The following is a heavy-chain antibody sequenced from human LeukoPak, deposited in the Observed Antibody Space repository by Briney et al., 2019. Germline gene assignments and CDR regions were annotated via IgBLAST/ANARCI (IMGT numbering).Heavy chain of an antibody. Sequence: SETLSLTCAVSGGSISSSDYSWSWIRQPPGKGLEWIGYIYHTGDTSYNPSLRSRVTISVDRSKNQFSLRLRSVTAADTAMYYCARDEAGYYDAFDIWGQGTMVTIS. J-gene: IGHJ3*02. CDR2: IYHTGDT. CDR3: ARDEAGYYDAFDI. D-gene: IGHD1-26*01. CDR1: GGSISSSDYS. V-gene: IGHV4-30-2*01.